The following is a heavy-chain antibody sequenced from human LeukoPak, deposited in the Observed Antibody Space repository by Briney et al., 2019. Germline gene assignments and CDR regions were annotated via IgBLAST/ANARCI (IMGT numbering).Heavy chain of an antibody. CDR1: GFTFSSYA. J-gene: IGHJ4*02. CDR3: ASSGIWFGELLSYFDY. CDR2: ISYDGSNK. Sequence: GGSLRLSCAASGFTFSSYAMHWVRQAPGKGLEWVAVISYDGSNKYYADSVKGRFTISRDNSKNTLYLQMNSLRAEDTAVYYCASSGIWFGELLSYFDYWGQGTLVTVSS. D-gene: IGHD3-10*01. V-gene: IGHV3-30*14.